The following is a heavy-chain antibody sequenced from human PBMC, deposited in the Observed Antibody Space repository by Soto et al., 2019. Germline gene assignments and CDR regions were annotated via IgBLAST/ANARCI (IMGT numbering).Heavy chain of an antibody. V-gene: IGHV3-15*01. CDR3: TTGIAVAGTGGANWFDP. Sequence: PGGSLRLSCAASGLTFTNAWMTWVRQAPGKGLEWVGRIKSKTNGGTTDYAAPVKGRFTISRDDSKNTLYLQMNSLKTEDTAVYYCTTGIAVAGTGGANWFDPWGQGTLVTVSS. CDR2: IKSKTNGGTT. J-gene: IGHJ5*02. CDR1: GLTFTNAW. D-gene: IGHD6-19*01.